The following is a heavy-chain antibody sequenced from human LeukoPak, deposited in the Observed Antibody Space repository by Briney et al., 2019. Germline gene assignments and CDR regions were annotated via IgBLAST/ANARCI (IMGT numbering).Heavy chain of an antibody. J-gene: IGHJ4*02. CDR3: AKVGLGTMIVNY. D-gene: IGHD3-22*01. Sequence: GGSLRLSCAASRFTFSSYAMSWVRQAPGKGLEWVSTISGSGGGTYYADSVKGRFTISRDNSKNTLYLQMNSLRAEDTAVYYCAKVGLGTMIVNYWGQGTLVTVSS. V-gene: IGHV3-23*01. CDR1: RFTFSSYA. CDR2: ISGSGGGT.